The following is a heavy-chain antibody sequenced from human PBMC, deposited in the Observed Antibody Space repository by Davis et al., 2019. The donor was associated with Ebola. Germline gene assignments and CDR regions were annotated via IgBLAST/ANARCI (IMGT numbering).Heavy chain of an antibody. CDR1: GGSISRYY. J-gene: IGHJ4*02. CDR3: ASGSGYTFDY. Sequence: PSETLSLTCTVSGGSISRYYWSWIRQPPGKGLEWIGYLYYSGSPNYNPSLKSRVTISVDTSKNQFSLKLSSVTAADTAVYYCASGSGYTFDYWGQGTLVTVSS. D-gene: IGHD3-22*01. V-gene: IGHV4-59*01. CDR2: LYYSGSP.